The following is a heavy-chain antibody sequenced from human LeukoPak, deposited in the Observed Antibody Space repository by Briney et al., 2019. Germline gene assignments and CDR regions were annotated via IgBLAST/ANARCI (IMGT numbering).Heavy chain of an antibody. CDR2: MNPNSGNT. D-gene: IGHD1-7*01. Sequence: ASVKVSCKASGYTFTSYGISWVRQAPGQGLEWMGWMNPNSGNTGYAQKFQGRVTITRNTSISAAYMELSSLRSEDTAVYYCARGLKLRYYYYYMDVWGKGTTVTVSS. CDR1: GYTFTSYG. J-gene: IGHJ6*03. CDR3: ARGLKLRYYYYYMDV. V-gene: IGHV1-8*03.